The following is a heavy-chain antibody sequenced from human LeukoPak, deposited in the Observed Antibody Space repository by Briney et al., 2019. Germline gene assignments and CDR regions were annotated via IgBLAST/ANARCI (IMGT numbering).Heavy chain of an antibody. Sequence: PSETLSLTCTVSGGSISSSSYYWGWIRQPPGKGLEWIGSIYYSGSTYYNPSLKSRVTISVDTSKNQFSLKLSSVTAADTAVYYCARHSVRYTMVRGVIIPPYYGMDVWGQGTTVTVSS. CDR3: ARHSVRYTMVRGVIIPPYYGMDV. CDR1: GGSISSSSYY. CDR2: IYYSGST. V-gene: IGHV4-39*01. D-gene: IGHD3-10*01. J-gene: IGHJ6*02.